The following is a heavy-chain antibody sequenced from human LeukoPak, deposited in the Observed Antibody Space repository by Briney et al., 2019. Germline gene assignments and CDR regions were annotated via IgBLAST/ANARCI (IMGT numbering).Heavy chain of an antibody. D-gene: IGHD1-26*01. Sequence: GGSLRLSCAASGFTFSSYGMHWVRQAPGKGLEWVAVIWYDGSNKYYADSVKGRFTISSDNSKNTLYLQMNSLRAEDTAVYYCAKDGSYRPRWNYYYYYMDVWGKGTTVTVSS. V-gene: IGHV3-33*06. CDR1: GFTFSSYG. J-gene: IGHJ6*03. CDR3: AKDGSYRPRWNYYYYYMDV. CDR2: IWYDGSNK.